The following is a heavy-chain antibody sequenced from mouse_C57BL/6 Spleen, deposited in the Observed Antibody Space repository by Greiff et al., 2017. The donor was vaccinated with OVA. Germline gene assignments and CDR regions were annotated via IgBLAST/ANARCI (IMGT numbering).Heavy chain of an antibody. Sequence: QVQLQQSGPELVKPGASVKISCKASGYAFSSSWMNWVKQRPGKGLEWIGRIYPGDGDTNYNGKFKGKATLTADKSSSTAYMQLSSLTSEDSAVYFCARSGDYDGEDYWGQGTTLTVSS. D-gene: IGHD2-4*01. CDR1: GYAFSSSW. J-gene: IGHJ2*01. V-gene: IGHV1-82*01. CDR2: IYPGDGDT. CDR3: ARSGDYDGEDY.